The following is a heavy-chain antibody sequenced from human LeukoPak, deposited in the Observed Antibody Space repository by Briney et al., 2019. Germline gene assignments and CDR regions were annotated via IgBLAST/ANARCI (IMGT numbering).Heavy chain of an antibody. Sequence: ASVKVSCKASGGTFSSYAISWMRQAPGQGLEWMGGIIPIFGTANYAQKFQGRVTITADESTSTAYMELSSLRSEDTAVYYCARDVYYDFWGVYYYYGMDVWGQGTTVTVSS. CDR1: GGTFSSYA. CDR3: ARDVYYDFWGVYYYYGMDV. J-gene: IGHJ6*02. CDR2: IIPIFGTA. V-gene: IGHV1-69*13. D-gene: IGHD3-3*01.